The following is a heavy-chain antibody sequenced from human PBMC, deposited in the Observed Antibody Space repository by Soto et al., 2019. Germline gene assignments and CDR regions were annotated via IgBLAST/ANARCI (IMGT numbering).Heavy chain of an antibody. CDR1: GFSFRDYD. CDR2: LGAARDP. V-gene: IGHV3-13*05. D-gene: IGHD1-26*01. Sequence: LRLSCAASGFSFRDYDMHWVRQRKGKGLEWVSALGAARDPYYVGSVKGRFSVSRDNAQISLFLQMNNLRVDDTAVYFCARAYLGRLPRRADYYYAMDVWGRGTTVTVS. CDR3: ARAYLGRLPRRADYYYAMDV. J-gene: IGHJ6*02.